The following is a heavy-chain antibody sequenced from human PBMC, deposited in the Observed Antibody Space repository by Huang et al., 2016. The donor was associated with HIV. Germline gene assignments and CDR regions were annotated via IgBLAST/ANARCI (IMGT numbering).Heavy chain of an antibody. J-gene: IGHJ4*02. V-gene: IGHV4-39*01. CDR3: ARRQGSGYYFYFDY. D-gene: IGHD3-22*01. Sequence: QLRLQESGPGLVKPSDTLSLNCTISGGSIKSRNYYWGWVRQAPGKGLEWIGDIFYSGSPYYNPSLRSRVRLSVDTSKNQVTLKVNAVIAADTAVYYCARRQGSGYYFYFDYWGRGIPVTVSA. CDR2: IFYSGSP. CDR1: GGSIKSRNYY.